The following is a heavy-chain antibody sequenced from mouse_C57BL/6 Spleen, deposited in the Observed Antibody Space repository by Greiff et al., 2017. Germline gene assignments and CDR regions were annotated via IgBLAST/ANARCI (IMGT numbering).Heavy chain of an antibody. J-gene: IGHJ4*01. CDR2: IRNKANGYTT. CDR1: GFTFTDYY. CDR3: ARYPYDYDGTMDY. V-gene: IGHV7-3*01. D-gene: IGHD2-4*01. Sequence: EVQLVESGGGLVQPGGSLSLSCAASGFTFTDYYMSWVRQPPGKALEWLGFIRNKANGYTTEYSASVKGRFTISRDNSQSILYLQMNALRAEDSATYYCARYPYDYDGTMDYWGQGTSVTVSS.